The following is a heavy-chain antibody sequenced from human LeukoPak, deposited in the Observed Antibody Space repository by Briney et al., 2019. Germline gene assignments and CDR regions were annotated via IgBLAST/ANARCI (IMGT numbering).Heavy chain of an antibody. V-gene: IGHV3-33*07. CDR3: ARDLSRASLEF. CDR2: IWYDGSKK. Sequence: GGSLRLSCAASGFTFSDHGFYWVRQAPGKGLESVALIWYDGSKKYYADSVKGRFTISRDNSENTLYLQMNSLRAEDTAFYYCARDLSRASLEFCGQGTLVTVSS. CDR1: GFTFSDHG. D-gene: IGHD3-3*02. J-gene: IGHJ4*02.